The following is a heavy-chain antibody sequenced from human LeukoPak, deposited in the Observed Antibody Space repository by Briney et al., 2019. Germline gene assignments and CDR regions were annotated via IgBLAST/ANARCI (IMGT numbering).Heavy chain of an antibody. J-gene: IGHJ4*02. D-gene: IGHD2-15*01. V-gene: IGHV1-18*01. CDR2: ISAYNGNT. CDR1: GYTFTSYG. CDR3: ARDLWRYCSGGSCYSSMVY. Sequence: ASVKVSCKASGYTFTSYGISWVRQAPGQGLEWMGWISAYNGNTNYAQQLQGRVTMTTDTSTSTAYMELRSLRSDDTAVYYCARDLWRYCSGGSCYSSMVYWGQGTLVTVSS.